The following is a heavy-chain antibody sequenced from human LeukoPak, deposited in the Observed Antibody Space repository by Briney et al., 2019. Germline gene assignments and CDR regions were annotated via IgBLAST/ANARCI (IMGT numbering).Heavy chain of an antibody. Sequence: PSEALSLTCTVSGGSINGYYWTWIRQPPGKGLEWIGYIYYSGSTHYNPSLNSRVTISMDTSKNHFPLKLSSVTAADTAIYYCARTSRHFYGSGSNLTPWPADMDVWGQGTKVTVSS. V-gene: IGHV4-59*01. J-gene: IGHJ6*02. D-gene: IGHD3-10*01. CDR2: IYYSGST. CDR1: GGSINGYY. CDR3: ARTSRHFYGSGSNLTPWPADMDV.